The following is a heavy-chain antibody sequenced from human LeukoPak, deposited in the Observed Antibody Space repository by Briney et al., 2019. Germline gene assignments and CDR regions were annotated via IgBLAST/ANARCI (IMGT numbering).Heavy chain of an antibody. CDR1: GFTVSSNY. J-gene: IGHJ6*02. CDR2: IYSGGST. D-gene: IGHD4-17*01. CDR3: AREDATVVTRGGRDYYYGMDV. Sequence: GGSLRLSCAASGFTVSSNYMSWVRQAPGKGLEWVSVIYSGGSTYYADSVKGRFTISRDNSKNTLYLQMNSLRAEDTAVYYCAREDATVVTRGGRDYYYGMDVWGQGTTVTVSS. V-gene: IGHV3-66*01.